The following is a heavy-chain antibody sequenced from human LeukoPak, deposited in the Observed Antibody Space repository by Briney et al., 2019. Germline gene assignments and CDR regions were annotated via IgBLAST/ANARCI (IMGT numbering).Heavy chain of an antibody. CDR2: INPNNDVT. J-gene: IGHJ5*02. CDR1: GYTFTDYY. D-gene: IGHD5-18*01. V-gene: IGHV1-2*02. Sequence: ASVKVSCKASGYTFTDYYMHWVRQAPGQGLEWMAWINPNNDVTKYAQKFQGRVTMTRDTSISTAYMELSRLTSGDTAVYYCAREGNTAINTNWFDPWGQGTLVTVSS. CDR3: AREGNTAINTNWFDP.